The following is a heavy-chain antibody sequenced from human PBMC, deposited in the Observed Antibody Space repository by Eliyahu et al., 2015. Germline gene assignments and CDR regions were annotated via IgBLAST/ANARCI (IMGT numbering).Heavy chain of an antibody. CDR2: ISGSGDTT. CDR1: GFIFSSSA. J-gene: IGHJ4*02. D-gene: IGHD2-2*01. CDR3: ARASDIVLVPTAPSPSDY. V-gene: IGHV3-23*01. Sequence: EVQLLESGGDLVQPGGSLRLSCAASGFIFSSSAXSWVRQAPGKGLEWVSFISGSGDTTFYADSVKGRFIISRDNAEKTLYLQMNSLRVEDAAVYYCARASDIVLVPTAPSPSDYWGQGTLVTVSS.